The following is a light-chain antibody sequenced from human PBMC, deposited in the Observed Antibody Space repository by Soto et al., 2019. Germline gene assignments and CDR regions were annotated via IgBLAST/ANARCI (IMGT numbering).Light chain of an antibody. CDR3: LQKYFYPFT. V-gene: IGKV1-6*01. CDR1: QGIRND. CDR2: AAS. J-gene: IGKJ3*01. Sequence: AIQMTQSPSSLSASVGDRVTITCRASQGIRNDLDWFQQKPGKAPKLLIYAASNLQSGVPARFSGSGSGTDFTLTISSLQPEYFATYYCLQKYFYPFTFGPVNKVDIK.